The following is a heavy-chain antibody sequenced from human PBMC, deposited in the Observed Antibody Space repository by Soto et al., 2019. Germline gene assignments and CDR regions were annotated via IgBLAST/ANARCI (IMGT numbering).Heavy chain of an antibody. CDR3: ARKVITPVTSDSFDL. J-gene: IGHJ3*01. CDR1: GGSLSSDNFF. D-gene: IGHD3-22*01. Sequence: QGQLQESGPGLVKPSQTLSVTCTVSGGSLSSDNFFLSWVRRHPETGLEWVGYIYHTGAAYYNPSLKSRPHISLATSKTPLSLTLISVTAADTAVYYCARKVITPVTSDSFDLWGQETMVTVSS. V-gene: IGHV4-31*03. CDR2: IYHTGAA.